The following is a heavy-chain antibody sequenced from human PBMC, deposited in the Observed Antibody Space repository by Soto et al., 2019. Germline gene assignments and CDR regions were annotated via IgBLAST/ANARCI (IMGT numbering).Heavy chain of an antibody. J-gene: IGHJ4*02. Sequence: SETLSLTCGVYGESLSGYYCSWIRQSPGKGLEXIGXXNXXGXXXXXSXXXSRLTMSVDTPKNQFSLRLSSVTAADAAIYYCARRRIAARSYYFDYWGQGNLVTYPQ. V-gene: IGHV4-34*01. CDR1: GESLSGYY. CDR2: XNXXGXX. CDR3: ARRRIAARSYYFDY. D-gene: IGHD6-6*01.